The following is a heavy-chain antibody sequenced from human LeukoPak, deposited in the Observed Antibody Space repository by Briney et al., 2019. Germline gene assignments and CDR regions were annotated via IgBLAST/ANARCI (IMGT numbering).Heavy chain of an antibody. D-gene: IGHD4-17*01. CDR3: ARGHDDYGDLNNWLDP. CDR2: INHSGST. V-gene: IGHV4-34*01. Sequence: SETLSLTCAVYGGSFSGYYWSWIRQPPGKGLEWIGEINHSGSTNYNPSLKSRVTISVDTSKNQFSLKLSSVTAADTAVYYCARGHDDYGDLNNWLDPWGQGTLVTVSS. J-gene: IGHJ5*02. CDR1: GGSFSGYY.